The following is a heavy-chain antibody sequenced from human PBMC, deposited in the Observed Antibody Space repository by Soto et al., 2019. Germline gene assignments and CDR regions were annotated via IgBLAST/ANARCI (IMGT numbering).Heavy chain of an antibody. V-gene: IGHV1-2*04. Sequence: ASVKVSCKASGYTFTGYYMHWVRQAPGQGLEWMGWINPNSGGTNYAQKFQGWVTMTRDTSISTAYMELSRLRSDDTAVYYCARAASLSSTEPSLYSSSWYGDYWGQGTLVTVSS. D-gene: IGHD6-13*01. CDR2: INPNSGGT. CDR1: GYTFTGYY. CDR3: ARAASLSSTEPSLYSSSWYGDY. J-gene: IGHJ4*02.